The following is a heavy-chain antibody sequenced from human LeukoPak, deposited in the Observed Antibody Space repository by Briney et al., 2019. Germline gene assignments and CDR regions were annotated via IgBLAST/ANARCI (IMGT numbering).Heavy chain of an antibody. CDR3: ARDSASYYGGFFGY. D-gene: IGHD1-26*01. Sequence: GGSLRLSCAASGFTFSGYAMTWVRQAPGKGLEWVSATSGTGGRTYYADSVKGRFTISRDNSKNTLYLQMNSLRADDTAVYYCARDSASYYGGFFGYWGQGTLITVSS. J-gene: IGHJ4*02. CDR2: TSGTGGRT. CDR1: GFTFSGYA. V-gene: IGHV3-23*01.